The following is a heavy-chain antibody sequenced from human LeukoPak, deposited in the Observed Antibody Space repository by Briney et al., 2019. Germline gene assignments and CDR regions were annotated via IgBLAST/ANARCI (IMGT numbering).Heavy chain of an antibody. CDR2: INSDGSST. V-gene: IGHV3-74*01. Sequence: GGSLRLSCAASGFTFSSYWMHWVRQAPGKGLVWVSRINSDGSSTSYADSVKGRFTISRDNAKNTLWLQMNSLRAEDTAVFYCARGHSAGYCTDSWGQGTLVTVSS. CDR3: ARGHSAGYCTDS. CDR1: GFTFSSYW. J-gene: IGHJ4*02. D-gene: IGHD5-12*01.